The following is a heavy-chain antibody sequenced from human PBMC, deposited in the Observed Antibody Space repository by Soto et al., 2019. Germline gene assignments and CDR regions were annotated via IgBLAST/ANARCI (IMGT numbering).Heavy chain of an antibody. CDR3: ARGFGNGYDPRQYYSYYYYYGMDV. CDR1: GGTFSSYA. J-gene: IGHJ6*02. D-gene: IGHD5-12*01. CDR2: IIPIFGTA. Sequence: GASVKVSCKASGGTFSSYAISWVRQAPGQGLEWMGGIIPIFGTANYAQKFQGRVTITADESTSTAYMELSSLRSEDTAVYYCARGFGNGYDPRQYYSYYYYYGMDVWGQGTTVTVSS. V-gene: IGHV1-69*13.